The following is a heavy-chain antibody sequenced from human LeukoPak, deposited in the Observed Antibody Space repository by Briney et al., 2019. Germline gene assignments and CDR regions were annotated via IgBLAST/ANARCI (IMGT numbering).Heavy chain of an antibody. J-gene: IGHJ3*02. V-gene: IGHV1-18*01. Sequence: GSSVKVSCNASGSTFTSYGISWVRQAPGQGLEWMGWISAYNGNANYAQKLQGRVTMTTDTSTSTAYMELRSLRSDDTAVYYCARDRKLLYSSPLGAFDIWGQGTMVTVSS. D-gene: IGHD6-13*01. CDR2: ISAYNGNA. CDR3: ARDRKLLYSSPLGAFDI. CDR1: GSTFTSYG.